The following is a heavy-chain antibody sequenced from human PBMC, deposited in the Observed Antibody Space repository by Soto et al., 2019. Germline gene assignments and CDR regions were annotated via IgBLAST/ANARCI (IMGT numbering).Heavy chain of an antibody. Sequence: GGSLRLSCTASGFTFGDYAMSWFRQAPGKGLEWVGFIRSKAYDGTTEYAASVKGRFTISRDDSKSIAYLQMNSLKTEDTAVYYCTRGWIEIYYYYGMDVWGQGTTVTVS. V-gene: IGHV3-49*03. CDR2: IRSKAYDGTT. D-gene: IGHD5-12*01. J-gene: IGHJ6*02. CDR1: GFTFGDYA. CDR3: TRGWIEIYYYYGMDV.